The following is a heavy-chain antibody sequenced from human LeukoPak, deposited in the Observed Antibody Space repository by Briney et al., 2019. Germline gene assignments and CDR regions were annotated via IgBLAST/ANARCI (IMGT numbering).Heavy chain of an antibody. D-gene: IGHD6-13*01. J-gene: IGHJ6*02. CDR1: GYTFTSYA. Sequence: ASVKVSCKASGYTFTSYAMNWVRQAPGQGLEWMGWINTNTGNPTYAQGFTGRFVFSLDTSVSTAYLQIGSLKAEDTAVYYCARVGSSSWYYYYYGMDVWGQGTTVTVSS. CDR3: ARVGSSSWYYYYYGMDV. V-gene: IGHV7-4-1*01. CDR2: INTNTGNP.